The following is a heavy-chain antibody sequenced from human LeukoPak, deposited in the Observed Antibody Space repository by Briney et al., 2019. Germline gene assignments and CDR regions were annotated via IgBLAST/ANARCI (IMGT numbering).Heavy chain of an antibody. J-gene: IGHJ3*02. CDR3: AKVPGIPDVFII. CDR2: IYYSGST. V-gene: IGHV4-59*01. CDR1: GGSISSYY. D-gene: IGHD1-14*01. Sequence: PSETLSLTCTVSGGSISSYYWSWIRQPPGKGLEWIGYIYYSGSTNYNPSLKSRVTISVDTSKNRFSLKLSSVTAADTAVYYCAKVPGIPDVFIIWGKGKMVTVFS.